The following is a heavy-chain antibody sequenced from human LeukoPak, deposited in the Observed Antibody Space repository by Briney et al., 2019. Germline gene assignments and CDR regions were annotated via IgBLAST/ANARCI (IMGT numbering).Heavy chain of an antibody. Sequence: PGGSLRLSCAAPGFAFSDYGMHWVRQAPGKGLEWVAVISSDGSNEYYADSVRGRSTISRDNSKNTVYMQMRSLRGEDTAVYYCAKDRLDGYNFRGMDVWGQGTTVSVSS. V-gene: IGHV3-30*18. D-gene: IGHD5-24*01. J-gene: IGHJ6*02. CDR1: GFAFSDYG. CDR2: ISSDGSNE. CDR3: AKDRLDGYNFRGMDV.